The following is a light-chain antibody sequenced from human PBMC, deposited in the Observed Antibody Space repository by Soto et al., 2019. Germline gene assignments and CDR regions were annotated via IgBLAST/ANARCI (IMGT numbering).Light chain of an antibody. CDR1: QSVSSSY. CDR3: QQYGSSPWT. CDR2: GAS. J-gene: IGKJ1*01. V-gene: IGKV3-20*01. Sequence: EIALTQSPGTLSLSPGERATLSCRASQSVSSSYLAWYQQQPGQAPRLLSYGASSRATGIPDRFSGSGSGTDFTLTISRLEPEGFAVYYCQQYGSSPWTVGQGTKVDI.